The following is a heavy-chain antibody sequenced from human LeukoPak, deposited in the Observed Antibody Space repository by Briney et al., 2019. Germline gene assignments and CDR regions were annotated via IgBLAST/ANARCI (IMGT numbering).Heavy chain of an antibody. CDR2: INHSGST. CDR1: GGSFSGYY. Sequence: PSETLSLTCAVYGGSFSGYYWSWIRQPPGKGLEWIGEINHSGSTNYNPSLKSRVTISVDKSKNQFSLKLSSVTAADTAVYYCARADVGHPLAIDSWGPGTLFTASS. V-gene: IGHV4-34*01. CDR3: ARADVGHPLAIDS. J-gene: IGHJ4*02.